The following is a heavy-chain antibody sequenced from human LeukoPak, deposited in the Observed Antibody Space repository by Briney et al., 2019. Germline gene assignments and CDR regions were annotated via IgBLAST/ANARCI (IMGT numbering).Heavy chain of an antibody. CDR3: ASITLFWFGDLRGMDV. CDR1: GFTFSSYA. V-gene: IGHV3-30*14. CDR2: ISYDGSNK. D-gene: IGHD3-10*01. J-gene: IGHJ6*02. Sequence: GRSLRLSCAASGFTFSSYAMPWVRQAPGKGLEWVAVISYDGSNKYYADSVKGRFTISRDNSMNTLYLQMNSLRAEDTAVYYCASITLFWFGDLRGMDVWGLGTTVTVSS.